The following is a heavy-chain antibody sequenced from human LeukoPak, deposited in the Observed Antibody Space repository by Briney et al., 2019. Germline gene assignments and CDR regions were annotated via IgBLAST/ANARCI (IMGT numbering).Heavy chain of an antibody. Sequence: SETLSLTCTVSGGSISSGGYYWSWIRQHPGKGLEWIGYIYYSGSTYYNPSLKSRVTISVDTSKNQFSLKLSSVTAADTAVYYCARATRRGYSGYDTGYYFDYWGQGTLATVSS. CDR2: IYYSGST. J-gene: IGHJ4*02. CDR1: GGSISSGGYY. V-gene: IGHV4-31*03. D-gene: IGHD5-12*01. CDR3: ARATRRGYSGYDTGYYFDY.